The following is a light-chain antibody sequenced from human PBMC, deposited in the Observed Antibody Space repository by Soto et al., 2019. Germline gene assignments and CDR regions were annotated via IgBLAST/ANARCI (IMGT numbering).Light chain of an antibody. CDR1: QSVSSN. CDR2: GAS. V-gene: IGKV3-15*01. CDR3: QQYNIWPRT. J-gene: IGKJ1*01. Sequence: EIVMTQSPATLSVSPGERATLSCRASQSVSSNLAWYQQKPGQAPRLLIYGASTRATGIPARFSGSGSGAEFTLTTSRLQSEDFAVYYCQQYNIWPRTFGQGTKVEIK.